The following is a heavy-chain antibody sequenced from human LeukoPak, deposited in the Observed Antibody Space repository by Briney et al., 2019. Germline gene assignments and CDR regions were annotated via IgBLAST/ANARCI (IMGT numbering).Heavy chain of an antibody. CDR1: GYTFTGYY. Sequence: GASVKVSCKASGYTFTGYYMHWVRQAPGQPLEWMGWINPNSGGTNYAQKFPGRVTMTRDTSISTAYMELSRLRSDDAAVYYCAREGLAIFGVVNYYMDVWGKGTTVTVSS. J-gene: IGHJ6*03. CDR3: AREGLAIFGVVNYYMDV. CDR2: INPNSGGT. V-gene: IGHV1-2*02. D-gene: IGHD3-3*01.